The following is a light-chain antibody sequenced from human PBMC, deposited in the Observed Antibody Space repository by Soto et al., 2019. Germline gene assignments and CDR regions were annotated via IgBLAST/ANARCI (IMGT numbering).Light chain of an antibody. Sequence: QSVLTQPASVSGSPGQSITISCTAASSDVGGYNSVSWFQKHPGEAPKLIIYDVSQRPSGVSHRFSDSKSAYTASLTISGLQAEDEADYYCTSYTTSSTPFVFGTGTKLTVL. CDR2: DVS. CDR1: SSDVGGYNS. J-gene: IGLJ1*01. V-gene: IGLV2-14*03. CDR3: TSYTTSSTPFV.